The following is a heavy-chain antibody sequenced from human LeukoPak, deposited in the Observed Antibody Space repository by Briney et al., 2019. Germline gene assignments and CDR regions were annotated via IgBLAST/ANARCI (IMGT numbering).Heavy chain of an antibody. J-gene: IGHJ6*02. CDR2: IDSDGGST. Sequence: GGSLRLSCAVSGFTFSNFWMHWVRQAPGKGLVWVSRIDSDGGSTTYADSAKGRFTISRDNAKNTLYLQTSSLSAEDTAAYYCARLSGRYYLDVWGQGTTVTVSS. D-gene: IGHD1-26*01. CDR1: GFTFSNFW. V-gene: IGHV3-74*01. CDR3: ARLSGRYYLDV.